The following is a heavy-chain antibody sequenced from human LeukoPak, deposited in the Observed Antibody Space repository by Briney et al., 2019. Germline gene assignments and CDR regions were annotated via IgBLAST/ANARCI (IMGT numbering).Heavy chain of an antibody. J-gene: IGHJ4*02. CDR1: GYIFTDYY. CDR2: IHPNSGDT. Sequence: GASVTVSCKASGYIFTDYYIHWVRQAPGQAPEWLGRIHPNSGDTDSAQKFQGRVTMTRVTSITTVYMEMRRLTSDDTAVYYCARVAYGNNATPFDHWGQGTLVIVSS. D-gene: IGHD4-11*01. V-gene: IGHV1-2*06. CDR3: ARVAYGNNATPFDH.